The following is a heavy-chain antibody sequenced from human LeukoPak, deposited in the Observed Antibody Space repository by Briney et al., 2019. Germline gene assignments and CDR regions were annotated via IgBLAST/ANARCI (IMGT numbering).Heavy chain of an antibody. CDR2: TEKKDKGYATAT. CDR3: TRDSGTYNWFDP. D-gene: IGHD1-26*01. CDR1: RFTFSGSA. J-gene: IGHJ5*02. Sequence: GGSLNLSCAASRFTFSGSAIQWVRQSYGEGLEWDGQTEKKDKGYATATAYAASVKGRFTISRDDSINTAYLQMKSLKTEDTALYYCTRDSGTYNWFDPWGQGTLVTVSS. V-gene: IGHV3-73*01.